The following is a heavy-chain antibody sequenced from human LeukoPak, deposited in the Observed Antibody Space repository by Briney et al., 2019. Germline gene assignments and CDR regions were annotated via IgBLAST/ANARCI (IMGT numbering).Heavy chain of an antibody. CDR3: ARHNVYDSSGDGRYYFDQ. V-gene: IGHV4-38-2*01. Sequence: SETLSLTCAVSGYSISSGYHWAGIRQPPGKGLEWIGSMSHSGSTYSNPSLKSRVTFSVDTYKNQFSVKLRSVSAADTAVYYCARHNVYDSSGDGRYYFDQWGQGTLVTVSS. CDR2: MSHSGST. J-gene: IGHJ4*02. CDR1: GYSISSGYH. D-gene: IGHD3-22*01.